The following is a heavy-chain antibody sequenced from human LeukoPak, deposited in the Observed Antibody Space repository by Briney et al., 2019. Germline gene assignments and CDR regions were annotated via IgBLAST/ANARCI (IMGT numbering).Heavy chain of an antibody. CDR1: GYTFTGYY. V-gene: IGHV1-2*02. Sequence: LRASVKVSCKASGYTFTGYYMHWVRQAPGQGLEWMGWINPNSGGTNYAQKFQGRVTMTRDTSISTAYMELSRLRSDDTAVYYCARDRSSGWWNDAFDIWGQGTMVTVSS. D-gene: IGHD6-19*01. CDR3: ARDRSSGWWNDAFDI. CDR2: INPNSGGT. J-gene: IGHJ3*02.